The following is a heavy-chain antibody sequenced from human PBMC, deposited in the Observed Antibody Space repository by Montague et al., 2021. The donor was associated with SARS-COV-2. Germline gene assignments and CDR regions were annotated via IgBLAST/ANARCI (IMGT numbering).Heavy chain of an antibody. CDR3: VRHPHLVGLNGCLGF. J-gene: IGHJ4*02. CDR2: VLHNKGT. V-gene: IGHV4-34*12. CDR1: RGSVTDYS. Sequence: SETLSLTCTVYRGSVTDYSWSWIRQSPGKGLEWVGEVLHNKGTNFNPSLRSRVAISVDTSKNQFSLRLTSVTAADTALYYCVRHPHLVGLNGCLGFWGQGTLVAVSS. D-gene: IGHD1-26*01.